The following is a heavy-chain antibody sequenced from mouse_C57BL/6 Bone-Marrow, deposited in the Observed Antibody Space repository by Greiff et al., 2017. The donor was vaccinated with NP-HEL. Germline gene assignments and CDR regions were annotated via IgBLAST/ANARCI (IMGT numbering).Heavy chain of an antibody. CDR3: ARDYGSSSSY. J-gene: IGHJ3*01. V-gene: IGHV1-69*01. D-gene: IGHD1-1*01. Sequence: QVQLQQPGAELVMPGASVKLSCKASGYTFTSYWMHWVKQRPGQGLEWIGEIDPSDSYTNYNQKFKGKSTLTVDKSSSTAYMQLSSLTSEDSAVYYCARDYGSSSSYWGQGTLVTVSA. CDR1: GYTFTSYW. CDR2: IDPSDSYT.